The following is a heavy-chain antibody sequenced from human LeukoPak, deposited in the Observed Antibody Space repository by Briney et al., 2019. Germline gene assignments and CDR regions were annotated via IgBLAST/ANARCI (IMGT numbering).Heavy chain of an antibody. CDR2: INHSGST. V-gene: IGHV4-34*01. J-gene: IGHJ4*02. CDR1: GGSISSYY. Sequence: SETLSLTCTVSGGSISSYYWSWIRQPPGKGLEWIGEINHSGSTNYNPSLRSRVTISVDTSKNQFSLKLSSVTAADTAVYHCASYDYWGQGTLVTVSS. CDR3: ASYDY.